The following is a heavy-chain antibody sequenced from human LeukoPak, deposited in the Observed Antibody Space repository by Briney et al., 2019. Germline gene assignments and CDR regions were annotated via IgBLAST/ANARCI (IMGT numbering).Heavy chain of an antibody. CDR1: GGSISSRSYY. CDR2: IFNSGST. D-gene: IGHD1-1*01. CDR3: VRHYRLNTGFDY. J-gene: IGHJ4*02. V-gene: IGHV4-39*01. Sequence: PSETLSLTCIVSGGSISSRSYYWGWIRQPPGKGLEWIGSIFNSGSTYYNSSLQSRVTISVDTSKNQFSLRLSSVTAADTAVYYCVRHYRLNTGFDYWGQGTLVAVSS.